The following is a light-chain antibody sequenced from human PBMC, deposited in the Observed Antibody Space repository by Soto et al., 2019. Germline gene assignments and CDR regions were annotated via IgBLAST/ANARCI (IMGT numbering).Light chain of an antibody. CDR1: QRIGSW. CDR3: QQSSNWPLT. V-gene: IGKV1-5*01. J-gene: IGKJ4*01. CDR2: DAS. Sequence: DIQMTQSPSTLSASVGDRVSITCRASQRIGSWLAWYQQKPGKVPKLLIYDASTLISGVPPRFSGTGSGTEFTLSIASLQPDDFATYYCQQSSNWPLTFGGGTKVDIK.